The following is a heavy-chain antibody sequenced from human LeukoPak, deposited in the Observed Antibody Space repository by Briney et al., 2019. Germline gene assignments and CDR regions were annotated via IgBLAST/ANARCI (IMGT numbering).Heavy chain of an antibody. CDR3: ARALYDSSGYYYFDY. CDR2: INPNSGGT. J-gene: IGHJ4*02. Sequence: ASVKVSCKASEYTFTGYYMHWVRQAPGQGLEWMGWINPNSGGTNYAQKFQGRVTMTRDTSISTAYMELSRLRSDDTAVYYCARALYDSSGYYYFDYWGQGTLVTVSS. V-gene: IGHV1-2*02. D-gene: IGHD3-22*01. CDR1: EYTFTGYY.